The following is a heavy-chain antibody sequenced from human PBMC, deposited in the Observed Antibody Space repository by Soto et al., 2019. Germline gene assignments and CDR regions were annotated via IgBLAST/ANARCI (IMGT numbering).Heavy chain of an antibody. V-gene: IGHV3-48*01. D-gene: IGHD3-10*01. CDR3: ARAKGSVNYYYYYYMDV. CDR2: ISSSSSTI. Sequence: GGSLRLSCAASGFTFSSYSMNWVRQAPGKGLEWVSYISSSSSTIYYADSVKGRFTISRDNAKNSLYLQMNSLRAEDTAVYYCARAKGSVNYYYYYYMDVWGKGTTVTVSS. J-gene: IGHJ6*03. CDR1: GFTFSSYS.